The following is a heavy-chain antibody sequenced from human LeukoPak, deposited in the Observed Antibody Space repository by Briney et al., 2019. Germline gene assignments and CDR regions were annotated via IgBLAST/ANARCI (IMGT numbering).Heavy chain of an antibody. CDR1: GFTFSRYA. CDR3: AKDGPPDLYGMDV. V-gene: IGHV3-30*18. CDR2: ISYDGSNK. J-gene: IGHJ6*02. Sequence: PGGSLRPSCAASGFTFSRYAMNWVRQAPGKGLEWVAVISYDGSNKYYADSVKGRFTISRDNSKNTLYLQMNSLRAEDTAVYYCAKDGPPDLYGMDVWGQGTTVTVSS.